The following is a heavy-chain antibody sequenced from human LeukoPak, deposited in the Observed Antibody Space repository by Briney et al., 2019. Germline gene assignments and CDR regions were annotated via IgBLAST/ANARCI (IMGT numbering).Heavy chain of an antibody. Sequence: GGSLRLSCAASGFTFSDYTMNWVRQAPGKGLEWVSSISSSSSYIYFANSVRGRFTIYRDNAKNSLYLQMNSLRAEDTAVYYCAKDSPPRTATTEVPVDYWGQGTLVTVSS. V-gene: IGHV3-21*01. CDR1: GFTFSDYT. J-gene: IGHJ4*02. D-gene: IGHD5-24*01. CDR2: ISSSSSYI. CDR3: AKDSPPRTATTEVPVDY.